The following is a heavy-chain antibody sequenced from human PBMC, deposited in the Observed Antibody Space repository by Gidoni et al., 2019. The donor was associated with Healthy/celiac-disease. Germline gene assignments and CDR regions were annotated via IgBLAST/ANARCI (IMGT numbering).Heavy chain of an antibody. CDR3: AHSRSSYDFWSGYSDDAFDI. CDR1: GFSLSTSGVG. V-gene: IGHV2-5*02. D-gene: IGHD3-3*01. CDR2: IYWDDGK. Sequence: QITLKESGPTLVNPTQTLTLTCTFSGFSLSTSGVGVGWVLQPPGKALEWLALIYWDDGKRYSPSLKSRLTITKDTSKNQVVLTMTNMDPVDTATYYCAHSRSSYDFWSGYSDDAFDIWGPRDNGHRLF. J-gene: IGHJ3*02.